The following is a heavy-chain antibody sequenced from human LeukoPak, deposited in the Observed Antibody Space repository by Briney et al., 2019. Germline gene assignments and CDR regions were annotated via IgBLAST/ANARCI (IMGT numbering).Heavy chain of an antibody. V-gene: IGHV4-30-4*08. J-gene: IGHJ4*02. CDR3: ARFIAETMVRGDLIDY. CDR2: IYYSGST. Sequence: SETLSLTCTVSGGSISSGGYYWSWIRQPPGKGLEWIGYIYYSGSTYYNPSLKSRVTISVDTSKNQFSLKLSSVTAADTAVYYCARFIAETMVRGDLIDYWGQGTLVTVSS. CDR1: GGSISSGGYY. D-gene: IGHD3-10*01.